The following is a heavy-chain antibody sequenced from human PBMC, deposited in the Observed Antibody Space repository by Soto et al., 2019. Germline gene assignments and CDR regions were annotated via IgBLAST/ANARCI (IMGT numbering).Heavy chain of an antibody. V-gene: IGHV1-69*13. J-gene: IGHJ4*02. CDR1: GGTFSSYA. CDR2: IIPIFGTA. CDR3: ARSRANYYDTSGYYYSTFDY. D-gene: IGHD3-22*01. Sequence: SVKVSCKASGGTFSSYAISWVRQAPGQGLEWMGGIIPIFGTASYAQKFQGRVTITADESTSTAYMELSSLRSEDTAVYYCARSRANYYDTSGYYYSTFDYWGQGTLVTVSS.